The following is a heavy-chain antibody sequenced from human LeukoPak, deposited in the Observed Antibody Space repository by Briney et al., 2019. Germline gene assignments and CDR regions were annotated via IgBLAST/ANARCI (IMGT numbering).Heavy chain of an antibody. V-gene: IGHV4-39*07. J-gene: IGHJ4*02. Sequence: SETLSLTCAVYGGSFSSYYWGWIRQPPGKGLEWIGSIYYSGSTYYNPSLKSRVTISVDTSKNQFSLKLSSVTAADTAVYYCARLKLLWFGELSQIDYWGQGTLVTVSS. D-gene: IGHD3-10*01. CDR3: ARLKLLWFGELSQIDY. CDR2: IYYSGST. CDR1: GGSFSSYY.